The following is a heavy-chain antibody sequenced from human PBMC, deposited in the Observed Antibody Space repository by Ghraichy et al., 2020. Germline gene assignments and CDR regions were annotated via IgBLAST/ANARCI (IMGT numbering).Heavy chain of an antibody. J-gene: IGHJ6*02. CDR3: ARSLLTYYGMDV. CDR2: IYYSGST. V-gene: IGHV4-39*01. Sequence: ESLNISCTVSGGSISSSSYYWGWIRQPPGKGLEWIGSIYYSGSTYYNPSLKSRVTISVDTSKNQFSLKLSSVTAADTAVYYCARSLLTYYGMDVWGQGTTVTVSS. CDR1: GGSISSSSYY. D-gene: IGHD3-9*01.